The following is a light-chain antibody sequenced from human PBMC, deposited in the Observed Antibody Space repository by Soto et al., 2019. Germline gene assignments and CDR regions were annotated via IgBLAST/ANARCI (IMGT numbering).Light chain of an antibody. J-gene: IGLJ1*01. CDR3: GSYTGSIYV. CDR2: EVS. V-gene: IGLV2-14*01. CDR1: SSDVGGYKF. Sequence: QSVRTQPASVSGSPGQSITISCTGTSSDVGGYKFVSWYQQHPGTAPKLMIYEVSNRPSGVSSRFSGSKSVNTASLTISGLQAEDEADYFCGSYTGSIYVFGNGTKLTV.